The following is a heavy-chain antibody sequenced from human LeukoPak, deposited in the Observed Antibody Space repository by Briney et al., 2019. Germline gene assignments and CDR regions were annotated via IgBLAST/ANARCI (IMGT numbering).Heavy chain of an antibody. J-gene: IGHJ4*02. CDR2: IYHTGAT. D-gene: IGHD5-18*01. CDR3: ARAGYSYGTGYYFDY. V-gene: IGHV4-59*01. CDR1: GGSISSYY. Sequence: SETLSLTCTVSGGSISSYYWSWIRLPPGKGLEWIGYIYHTGATYYNPSLKSRVTISLDTSKNQFSLKLSSVTAADAAVYYCARAGYSYGTGYYFDYWGQGALVTVSS.